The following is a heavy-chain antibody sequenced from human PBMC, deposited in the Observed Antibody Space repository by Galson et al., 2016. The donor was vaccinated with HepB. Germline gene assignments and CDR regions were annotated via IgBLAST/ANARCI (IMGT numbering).Heavy chain of an antibody. CDR1: GFTFSTYG. V-gene: IGHV3-33*01. Sequence: LRLSCAVSGFTFSTYGMHWVRQAPGTGLEWVAVIWYDGSRKYYGDSVKGRFTISRDDSKDMLYLQMNSLRADDTAVYYCARDSGKYGIDVWGQGTTVTVSS. D-gene: IGHD1-26*01. CDR3: ARDSGKYGIDV. J-gene: IGHJ6*02. CDR2: IWYDGSRK.